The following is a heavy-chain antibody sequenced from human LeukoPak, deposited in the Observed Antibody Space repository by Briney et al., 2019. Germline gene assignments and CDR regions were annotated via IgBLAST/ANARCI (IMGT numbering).Heavy chain of an antibody. J-gene: IGHJ3*01. V-gene: IGHV1-46*01. CDR3: ARGRHYYESSDYYYEGDAFDV. D-gene: IGHD3-22*01. CDR2: INPSGGSI. Sequence: ASVKVSCKASGDTFSSYYMHWVRQAPGQGLEWMGIINPSGGSITYAQMFQGRVTMTGDMSTSTVYMELSSLRSEDTSVYYCARGRHYYESSDYYYEGDAFDVWGQGTMVTVSS. CDR1: GDTFSSYY.